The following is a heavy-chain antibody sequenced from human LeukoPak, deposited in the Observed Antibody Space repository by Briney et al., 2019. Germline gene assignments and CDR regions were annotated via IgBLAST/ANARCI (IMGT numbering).Heavy chain of an antibody. CDR3: ARDYCSSTSCLFGY. V-gene: IGHV1-2*06. CDR2: INPNSGDT. CDR1: GGTFSSYA. D-gene: IGHD2-2*01. J-gene: IGHJ4*02. Sequence: GASVKVSCKASGGTFSSYAISWVRQAPGQGLEWMGRINPNSGDTNYAQKFQGRVTMTRDTSISTAYMELSRLRSDDTAVYYCARDYCSSTSCLFGYWGQGTLVTVSS.